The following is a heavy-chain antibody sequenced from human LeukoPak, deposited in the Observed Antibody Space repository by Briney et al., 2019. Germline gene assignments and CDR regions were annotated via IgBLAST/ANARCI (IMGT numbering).Heavy chain of an antibody. J-gene: IGHJ4*02. CDR1: GGSISSYY. D-gene: IGHD5-24*01. V-gene: IGHV4-59*01. Sequence: SETLSLTCNVSGGSISSYYWSWIRQPPGKGLEWIGYIYYSGSTNYNPSLESRVTISVDTSKNQFSLKLSSVTAADTAIYYCASQTRDDYNSLSTLTYNYWGQGTLVTVSS. CDR3: ASQTRDDYNSLSTLTYNY. CDR2: IYYSGST.